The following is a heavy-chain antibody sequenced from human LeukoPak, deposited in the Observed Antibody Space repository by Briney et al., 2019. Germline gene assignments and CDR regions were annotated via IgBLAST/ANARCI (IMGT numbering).Heavy chain of an antibody. CDR2: ISGSGGST. D-gene: IGHD2-2*01. CDR3: AKDVRCSSTSCLFDY. V-gene: IGHV3-23*01. Sequence: PGGSLRLSCAASGFTFSSYAMSWVRQAPGKGLEWVSAISGSGGSTYYADSVKGRFTISRGNSKNTLYLQMNSLRAEDTAVYYCAKDVRCSSTSCLFDYWGQGTLVTVSS. J-gene: IGHJ4*02. CDR1: GFTFSSYA.